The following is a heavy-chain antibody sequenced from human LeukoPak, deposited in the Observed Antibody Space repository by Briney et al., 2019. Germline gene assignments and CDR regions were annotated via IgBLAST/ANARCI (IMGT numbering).Heavy chain of an antibody. D-gene: IGHD2-21*02. Sequence: PGGSLRLSCAASGFTFRNYAMHWVRQAPGKGLVWVSRINDAGSSTSYADSVKGRFTISRDNAKNTLYLQVNSLRADDTAVYYCATEAPCGSDCPFYPDYWGQGTLVTVSS. CDR1: GFTFRNYA. V-gene: IGHV3-74*01. CDR3: ATEAPCGSDCPFYPDY. CDR2: INDAGSST. J-gene: IGHJ4*02.